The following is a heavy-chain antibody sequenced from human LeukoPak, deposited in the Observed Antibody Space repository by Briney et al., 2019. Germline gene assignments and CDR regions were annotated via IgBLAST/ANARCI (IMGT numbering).Heavy chain of an antibody. J-gene: IGHJ5*02. CDR3: ARDLYCSGGSCYSGRWFDP. CDR1: GFTFSNYG. CDR2: IWYDGSNK. D-gene: IGHD2-15*01. V-gene: IGHV3-33*01. Sequence: GRSLRLSCAASGFTFSNYGMHWVRQAPGKGLEWVAVIWYDGSNKYYADSVKGRFTISKDNSKNTLYLQMNSLRAEDTAVYYCARDLYCSGGSCYSGRWFDPWGQGTLVTVSS.